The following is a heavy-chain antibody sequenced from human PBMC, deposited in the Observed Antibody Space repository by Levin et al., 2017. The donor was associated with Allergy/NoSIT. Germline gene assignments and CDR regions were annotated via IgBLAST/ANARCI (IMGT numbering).Heavy chain of an antibody. D-gene: IGHD5-18*01. CDR3: AREYTFGPGADAFGV. V-gene: IGHV3-23*01. CDR1: GFTFSSYA. Sequence: LGESLKISCVASGFTFSSYAMSWVRQAPGKGLEWVSGISNSGGSTYYADSVKGRFTISRDNSKNTLYLQMNSLRAEDTAVYQCAREYTFGPGADAFGVWGQGTMVTVSS. CDR2: ISNSGGST. J-gene: IGHJ3*01.